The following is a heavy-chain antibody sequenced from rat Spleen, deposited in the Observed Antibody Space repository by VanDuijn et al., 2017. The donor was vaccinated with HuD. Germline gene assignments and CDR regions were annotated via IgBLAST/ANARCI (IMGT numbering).Heavy chain of an antibody. D-gene: IGHD1-12*01. CDR3: TRGTYYRH. CDR2: INYDGSST. Sequence: EVQLVESDGGLVQPGRSLKLSCVASGFIFSDHYVAWVRQAPTKGLEWVATINYDGSSTFYRDSVKGRFTISRDNAKSTLYLQMDSLRSEDTATYYCTRGTYYRHWGQGVMVTVSS. V-gene: IGHV5-29*01. J-gene: IGHJ2*01. CDR1: GFIFSDHY.